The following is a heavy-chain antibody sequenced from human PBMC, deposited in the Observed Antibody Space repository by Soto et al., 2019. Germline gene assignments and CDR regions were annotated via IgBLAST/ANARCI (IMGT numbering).Heavy chain of an antibody. J-gene: IGHJ4*02. Sequence: SETLSLTCAVSGVSFSSRNWWSWVRQSPGKGLEWIAEISHSGNTNYNPSLKSRVTISIDKSKNQISLNLTSVTAADTALYYCARLVGATYFDYWGQGTLVTVSS. D-gene: IGHD1-26*01. CDR1: GVSFSSRNW. CDR3: ARLVGATYFDY. CDR2: ISHSGNT. V-gene: IGHV4-4*02.